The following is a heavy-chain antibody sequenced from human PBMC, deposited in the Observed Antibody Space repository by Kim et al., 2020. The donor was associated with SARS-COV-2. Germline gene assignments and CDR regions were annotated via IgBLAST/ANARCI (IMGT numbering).Heavy chain of an antibody. CDR2: IYYSGST. CDR3: ARRKVYSSSQIDY. V-gene: IGHV4-39*01. CDR1: GGSISSSSYY. J-gene: IGHJ4*02. D-gene: IGHD6-13*01. Sequence: SETLSLTCTVSGGSISSSSYYWGWIRQPPGKGLEWIGSIYYSGSTYYNPSLKSRVTISVNTSKNQFSLKLSSVTAADTAVYYCARRKVYSSSQIDYWGQGTLVTVSS.